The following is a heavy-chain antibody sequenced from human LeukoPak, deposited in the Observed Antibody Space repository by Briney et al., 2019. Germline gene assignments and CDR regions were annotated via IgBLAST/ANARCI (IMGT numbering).Heavy chain of an antibody. D-gene: IGHD6-19*01. Sequence: ASVTVSCTASGYTFTGYYMHWVRQAPGQGLEWMGWINPNSGGTNYAQKFQGRVTMTRDTSISTAYMELNSLRSDDTAVYYCARGYTSGWYPDYWGQGTLVTVSS. V-gene: IGHV1-2*02. CDR1: GYTFTGYY. J-gene: IGHJ4*02. CDR2: INPNSGGT. CDR3: ARGYTSGWYPDY.